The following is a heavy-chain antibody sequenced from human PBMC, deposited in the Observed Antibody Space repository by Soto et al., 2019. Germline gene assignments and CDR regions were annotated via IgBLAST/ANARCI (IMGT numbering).Heavy chain of an antibody. CDR2: ISPYNGHT. Sequence: QVQLMQSGGEMKKPGASVIVSCKTSGYIFTTHGISWVRQAPGQGLEWMGWISPYNGHTIYAQKFQGRVTMTTDTSTSTAYMELRSLRSDDTAMYFCARDVGIEASGTGRDYWGQGTLVTVSS. CDR1: GYIFTTHG. J-gene: IGHJ4*02. D-gene: IGHD7-27*01. V-gene: IGHV1-18*01. CDR3: ARDVGIEASGTGRDY.